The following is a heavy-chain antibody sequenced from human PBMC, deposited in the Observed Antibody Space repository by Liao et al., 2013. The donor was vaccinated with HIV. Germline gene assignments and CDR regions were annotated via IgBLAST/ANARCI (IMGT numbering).Heavy chain of an antibody. CDR2: INHSGST. CDR1: GESFSGYY. Sequence: QVQLQQWGAGLLKPSETLSLTCAVYGESFSGYYWSWIRQPPGKGLEWIGEINHSGSTNYNPSLKSRVTISVDTSKNQFSLNLRSVTAADTAVYYCAVGSSWYNGWVYWGQGTLVTVSS. CDR3: AVGSSWYNGWVY. D-gene: IGHD6-13*01. V-gene: IGHV4-34*01. J-gene: IGHJ4*02.